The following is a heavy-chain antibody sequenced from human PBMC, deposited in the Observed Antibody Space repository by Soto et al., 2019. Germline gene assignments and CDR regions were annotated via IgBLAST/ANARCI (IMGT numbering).Heavy chain of an antibody. D-gene: IGHD3-22*01. CDR2: ISGHNGNT. CDR1: GYTLTELS. Sequence: ASVKGSCKVSGYTLTELSMHWVRQAPGQGLEWMGWISGHNGNTNHPQSLQGRVTMTTDTSRNTAYMELRSLRSDDTAVYYCARHRFNYYDDTVYYYFDYWGQGTLVTVSS. CDR3: ARHRFNYYDDTVYYYFDY. V-gene: IGHV1-18*01. J-gene: IGHJ4*02.